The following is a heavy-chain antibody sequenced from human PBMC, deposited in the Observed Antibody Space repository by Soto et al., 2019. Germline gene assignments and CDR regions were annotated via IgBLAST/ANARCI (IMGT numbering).Heavy chain of an antibody. CDR3: ARLYCRGGSCYSGDAFDI. CDR1: GFTFSSYG. CDR2: ISTSTSYI. D-gene: IGHD2-15*01. Sequence: EVQLVESGGGLVKPGGSRRLSCAASGFTFSSYGMNWVRQAPGKGLEWVSSISTSTSYIYYADSVKGRFTISRDNAKNSVYLQMNSLRAEDTAVYYCARLYCRGGSCYSGDAFDIWGQGTMVTVSS. J-gene: IGHJ3*02. V-gene: IGHV3-21*01.